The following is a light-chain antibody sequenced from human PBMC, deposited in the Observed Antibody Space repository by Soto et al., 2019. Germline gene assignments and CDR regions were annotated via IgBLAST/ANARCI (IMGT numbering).Light chain of an antibody. J-gene: IGLJ1*01. Sequence: QSALTQPASVSGSPGQSITISCTGTSSDVGNYNYVSWYQQHPGKAPKLIIYGVTNRPSGVSNRFSGSKSGNTASLTISGLQAEDEADYYCSSYTISITLIVFGTGTKLTVL. CDR3: SSYTISITLIV. V-gene: IGLV2-14*01. CDR1: SSDVGNYNY. CDR2: GVT.